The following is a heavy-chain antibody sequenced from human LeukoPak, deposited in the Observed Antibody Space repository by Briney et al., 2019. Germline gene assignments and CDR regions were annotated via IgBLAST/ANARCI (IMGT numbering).Heavy chain of an antibody. V-gene: IGHV4-59*01. CDR3: AREYSSVYYFDY. J-gene: IGHJ4*02. D-gene: IGHD6-19*01. Sequence: SETLSLTCTVSGGSINSYYWSRIRQPPGKGLEWIGYIYYSGSTNYNPSLKSRVTISVDTSKNQFSLKLSSVTAADTAVYYCAREYSSVYYFDYWGQGTLVTVSS. CDR1: GGSINSYY. CDR2: IYYSGST.